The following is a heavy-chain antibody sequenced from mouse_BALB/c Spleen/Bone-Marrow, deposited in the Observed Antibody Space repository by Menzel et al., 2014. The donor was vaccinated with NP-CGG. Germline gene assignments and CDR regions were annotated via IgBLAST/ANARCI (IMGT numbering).Heavy chain of an antibody. CDR1: GFAFSSYD. D-gene: IGHD2-5*01. Sequence: EVMLVESGGGLVKPGGSLKLSCAASGFAFSSYDMSWVRQTPEKRLEWVAYISSGGGSTYYPDTVKGRFTISRENAKKALYQQMSSLKSEDTAMYYCARRGAYYSIYQYFDVWGGGTSVPSSS. CDR2: ISSGGGST. V-gene: IGHV5-12-1*01. CDR3: ARRGAYYSIYQYFDV. J-gene: IGHJ1*01.